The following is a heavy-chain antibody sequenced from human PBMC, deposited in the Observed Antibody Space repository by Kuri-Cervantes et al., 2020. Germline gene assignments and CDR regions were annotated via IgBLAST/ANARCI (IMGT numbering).Heavy chain of an antibody. J-gene: IGHJ6*02. V-gene: IGHV4-34*01. CDR2: INHSGST. Sequence: SETLSLTCAVYGGSFSGYYWSWIRQPPGKGLEWIGEINHSGSTNYNPSLKSRVTISVDTSKNQFSLKLSSVTAADTAVYYCARDRWNDLYYYGMDVWGQGTTVTVSS. CDR3: ARDRWNDLYYYGMDV. CDR1: GGSFSGYY. D-gene: IGHD1-1*01.